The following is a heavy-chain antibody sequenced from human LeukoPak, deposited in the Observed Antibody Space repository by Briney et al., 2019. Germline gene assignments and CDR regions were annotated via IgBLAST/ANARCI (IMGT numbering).Heavy chain of an antibody. Sequence: ASGKVSGKAFGGTFTGYFLPWGGRAPGQGLGGRGGITPIFGTANYAQKFQGRVTITADESTSTAYMELSSLRSEDTAVYYCARGRYYYGSGSYHHYYFDYWGQGTLVTVSS. CDR1: GGTFTGYF. CDR2: ITPIFGTA. D-gene: IGHD3-10*01. CDR3: ARGRYYYGSGSYHHYYFDY. V-gene: IGHV1-69*13. J-gene: IGHJ4*02.